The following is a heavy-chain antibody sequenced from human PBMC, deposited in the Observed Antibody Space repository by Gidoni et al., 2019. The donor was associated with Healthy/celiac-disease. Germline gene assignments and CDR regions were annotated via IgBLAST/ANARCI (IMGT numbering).Heavy chain of an antibody. V-gene: IGHV1-46*01. CDR1: GYTFTSYY. Sequence: QVQLVQSGAEVKKPGASVKVSCKASGYTFTSYYMHWVRQAPGQGLEWMGIINPSGGSTSYAQKFQGRVTMTRDTSTSTVYMELSSLRSEDTAVYYCARDYCSSTSCRYYYYGMDVWGQGTTVTVSS. J-gene: IGHJ6*02. CDR2: INPSGGST. D-gene: IGHD2-2*01. CDR3: ARDYCSSTSCRYYYYGMDV.